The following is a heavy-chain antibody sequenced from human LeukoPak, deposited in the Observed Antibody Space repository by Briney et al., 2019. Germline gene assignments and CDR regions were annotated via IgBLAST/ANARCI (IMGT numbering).Heavy chain of an antibody. V-gene: IGHV3-30*02. CDR2: IRYDGSNK. D-gene: IGHD6-6*01. J-gene: IGHJ4*02. Sequence: PGGSLRLSCAASGFTFSSYGMHWVRQAPGKGLEWVAFIRYDGSNKYYADSVKGRFTISRDNSKNTLYLQMNSLRAEDTAVYYCAREEGTSIAALGYWGQGTLVTVSS. CDR1: GFTFSSYG. CDR3: AREEGTSIAALGY.